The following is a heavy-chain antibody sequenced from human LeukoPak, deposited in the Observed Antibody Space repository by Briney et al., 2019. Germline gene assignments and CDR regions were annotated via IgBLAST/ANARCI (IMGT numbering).Heavy chain of an antibody. Sequence: GASVKVSCKAFGYTFSNYGINWVRQAPGHGLEWMGWISPYTGDTRYTQTLQGRVTMTTDTSTSTADMELRSLRSDDSAVYYCARVKEQWVGHNYQYYMDVWGKGTTVTVSS. CDR2: ISPYTGDT. CDR1: GYTFSNYG. J-gene: IGHJ6*03. CDR3: ARVKEQWVGHNYQYYMDV. V-gene: IGHV1-18*01. D-gene: IGHD6-19*01.